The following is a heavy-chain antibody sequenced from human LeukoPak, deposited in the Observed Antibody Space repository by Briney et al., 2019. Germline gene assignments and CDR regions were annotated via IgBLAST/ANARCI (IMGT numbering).Heavy chain of an antibody. CDR1: GGSISSSSYY. D-gene: IGHD3-9*01. CDR2: IYYSGST. CDR3: ARPAGGLRYFDWLSYYYMDV. V-gene: IGHV4-39*01. Sequence: SETLSLTCTVSGGSISSSSYYWGWIRQPPGKGLEWIGSIYYSGSTYYHPSLKSRVTISVDTSKNQFSLKLSSVTAADTAVYYCARPAGGLRYFDWLSYYYMDVWGKGTTVTVSS. J-gene: IGHJ6*03.